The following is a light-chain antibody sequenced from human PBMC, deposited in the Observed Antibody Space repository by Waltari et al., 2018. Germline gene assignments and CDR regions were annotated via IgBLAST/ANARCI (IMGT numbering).Light chain of an antibody. CDR3: QHYVRLPVT. V-gene: IGKV3-20*01. J-gene: IGKJ1*01. CDR2: GAS. Sequence: PGERATLSCRASQSVGRSLAWYQQKPGQAPRLLIYGASNRATGIPDRFSGSGSGTDFSLTISRLEPEDFSVYYCQHYVRLPVTFGQGTRVEIK. CDR1: QSVGRS.